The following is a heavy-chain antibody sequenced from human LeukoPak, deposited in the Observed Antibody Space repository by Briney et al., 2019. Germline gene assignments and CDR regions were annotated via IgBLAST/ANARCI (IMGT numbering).Heavy chain of an antibody. V-gene: IGHV1-18*01. J-gene: IGHJ4*02. Sequence: ASVKVSCKASGGTFSSYAISWVRQAPGQGLEWMGWISAYNGNTNYAQKLQGRVTMTTDTSTSTAYMELRSLRSDDTAVYYCARRLVRQHIDYWGQGTLVTVSS. CDR3: ARRLVRQHIDY. D-gene: IGHD3-10*01. CDR1: GGTFSSYA. CDR2: ISAYNGNT.